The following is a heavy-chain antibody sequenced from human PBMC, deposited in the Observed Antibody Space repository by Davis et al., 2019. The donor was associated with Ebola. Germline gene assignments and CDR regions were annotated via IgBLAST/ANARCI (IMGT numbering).Heavy chain of an antibody. D-gene: IGHD1-7*01. Sequence: GESLKISCAASGFTFNTYTMHWVRQAPGKGLVWVSGITPSGGVTTYADSVKGRFTISRDNAKNTVYLQMNSLRVEDTGVYYCARDRNYQPTDPWGQGTLVTVTS. CDR2: ITPSGGVT. CDR1: GFTFNTYT. J-gene: IGHJ5*02. CDR3: ARDRNYQPTDP. V-gene: IGHV3-74*01.